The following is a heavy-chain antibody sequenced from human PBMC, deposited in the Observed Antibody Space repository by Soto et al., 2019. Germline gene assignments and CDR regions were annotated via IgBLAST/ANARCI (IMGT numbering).Heavy chain of an antibody. V-gene: IGHV1-69*01. D-gene: IGHD6-6*01. CDR3: AIEYSSSPPYYPIGY. Sequence: QVQLVQSGAEVKKPGSSVKVSCKSSGGTFSSYSISWVRQAPGQGLEWMGGIIPIFGTANYAQKFQGRVTITADESTSTAYMELSSLRSEDTAVYYCAIEYSSSPPYYPIGYWGQGTLVTVSS. CDR2: IIPIFGTA. CDR1: GGTFSSYS. J-gene: IGHJ4*02.